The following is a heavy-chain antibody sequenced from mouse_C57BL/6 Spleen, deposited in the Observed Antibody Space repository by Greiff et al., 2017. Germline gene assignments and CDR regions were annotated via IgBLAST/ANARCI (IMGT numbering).Heavy chain of an antibody. Sequence: EVKVVESGGGLVKPGGSLKLSCAASGFTFSSYTMSWVRQTPEKRLEWVATISGGGGNTYYPDSVKGRFTISRDKAKNTLYLQMSSLRSEDTALYYGARPYYGSSYVFWYFDVWGTGTTVTVSS. CDR2: ISGGGGNT. J-gene: IGHJ1*03. CDR1: GFTFSSYT. CDR3: ARPYYGSSYVFWYFDV. V-gene: IGHV5-9*01. D-gene: IGHD1-1*01.